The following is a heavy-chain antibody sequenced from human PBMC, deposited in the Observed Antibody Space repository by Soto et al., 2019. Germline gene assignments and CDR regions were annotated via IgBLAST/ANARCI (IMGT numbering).Heavy chain of an antibody. D-gene: IGHD2-21*01. CDR3: ARLGAYYQSLDP. V-gene: IGHV4-31*03. Sequence: PSETLSLTCTVSGVSISSGGYYWIWIRQHPGKGLEWIGYMYYRGSTYYNPSLKSRVTISLETSKSQFSLRLNSVTAADTAVYYCARLGAYYQSLDPWGPGTLVTVSS. CDR1: GVSISSGGYY. CDR2: MYYRGST. J-gene: IGHJ5*02.